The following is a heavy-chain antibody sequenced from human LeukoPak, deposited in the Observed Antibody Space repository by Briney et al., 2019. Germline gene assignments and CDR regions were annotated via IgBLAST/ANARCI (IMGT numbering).Heavy chain of an antibody. J-gene: IGHJ6*03. CDR1: GYTLTELS. D-gene: IGHD3-10*01. CDR3: ATRGIGPDIILFNYYYMDV. CDR2: FDPEDGET. Sequence: ASVKVSCKVSGYTLTELSMHWVRQAPGKGLEWMGGFDPEDGETIYAQKFQGRVTMTEDTSTDTAYMELSSLRSEDTAVYYCATRGIGPDIILFNYYYMDVWGKGNTVTISS. V-gene: IGHV1-24*01.